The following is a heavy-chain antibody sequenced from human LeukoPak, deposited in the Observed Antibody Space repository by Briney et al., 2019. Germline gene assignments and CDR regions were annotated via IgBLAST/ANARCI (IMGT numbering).Heavy chain of an antibody. CDR2: INPSGGTT. CDR1: GYTFTSYY. Sequence: ASVKVSCKASGYTFTSYYIHWVRQAPGQGLEWMAIINPSGGTTSYAQKFQGRLTMTRDTSTSTVYMELSSLRCEDTAVYYCARDHRPSYDSSAYYYPGDYWGQGTLVTVSS. J-gene: IGHJ4*02. D-gene: IGHD3-22*01. V-gene: IGHV1-46*01. CDR3: ARDHRPSYDSSAYYYPGDY.